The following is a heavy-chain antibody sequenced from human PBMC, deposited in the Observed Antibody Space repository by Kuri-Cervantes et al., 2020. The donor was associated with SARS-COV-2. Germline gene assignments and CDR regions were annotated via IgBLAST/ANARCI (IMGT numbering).Heavy chain of an antibody. V-gene: IGHV3-23*01. CDR3: AKDYYSSSSNYFDY. Sequence: GGSLRLSCAASGFTFSSYAMSWVRQAPGKGLEWVSAVSGSGGSTYYADSVKGRFTISRDNSKNTLYLQMNSLRAEDTAVYYCAKDYYSSSSNYFDYWGQGTLVTVSS. D-gene: IGHD6-6*01. CDR1: GFTFSSYA. J-gene: IGHJ4*02. CDR2: VSGSGGST.